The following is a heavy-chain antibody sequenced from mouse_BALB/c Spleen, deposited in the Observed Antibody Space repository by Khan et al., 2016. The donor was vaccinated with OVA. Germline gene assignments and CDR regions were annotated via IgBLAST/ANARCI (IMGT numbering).Heavy chain of an antibody. Sequence: QIQLVQSGPELKKPRETVKISCKASGYTFTDYSMHWVKQAPGKGLKWMGWINTETGEPTYADDFKGRFAFSLETSASTAYLQINNLKNEDTATYFSARDRYDYFDYWGQGTTLTVSS. D-gene: IGHD2-14*01. V-gene: IGHV9-2-1*01. CDR1: GYTFTDYS. J-gene: IGHJ2*01. CDR3: ARDRYDYFDY. CDR2: INTETGEP.